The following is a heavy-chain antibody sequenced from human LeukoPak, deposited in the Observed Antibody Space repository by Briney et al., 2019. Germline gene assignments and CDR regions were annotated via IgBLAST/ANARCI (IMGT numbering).Heavy chain of an antibody. V-gene: IGHV4-39*01. J-gene: IGHJ5*02. CDR3: ARYYYGSGSYRWFDP. CDR1: GGSISSSSYY. CDR2: IYYSGST. D-gene: IGHD3-10*01. Sequence: ASETLSLTCTVSGGSISSSSYYWGWIRQPPGKGLGWIGSIYYSGSTYYNPSLKSRVTISVDTSKNQFSPKLSSVTAADTAVYYCARYYYGSGSYRWFDPWGQGTLVTVSS.